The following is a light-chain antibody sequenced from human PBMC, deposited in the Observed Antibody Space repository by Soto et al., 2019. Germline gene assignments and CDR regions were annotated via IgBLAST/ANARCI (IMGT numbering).Light chain of an antibody. Sequence: EIVLTQSPGTLSLSPGEGATVSCRVSQSINSKSLVWYQRKFDQAPSLLIYNTSSRATGIPDRFSGSGSGTDFTLSISRLEPEDFAVYYCQHYGGSFIFGPGTKVDFK. CDR3: QHYGGSFI. CDR2: NTS. V-gene: IGKV3-20*01. J-gene: IGKJ3*01. CDR1: QSINSKS.